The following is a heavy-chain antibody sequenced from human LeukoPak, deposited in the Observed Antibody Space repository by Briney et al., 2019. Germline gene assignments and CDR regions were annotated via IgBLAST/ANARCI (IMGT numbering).Heavy chain of an antibody. V-gene: IGHV4-34*01. CDR1: GGSFSGYY. CDR2: INHSGSN. CDR3: AKGQRGTRYRVYYYYMDV. Sequence: SETLSLTSAVYGGSFSGYYWSWIRPPPGNGLEWIGEINHSGSNNYNPSLKSRVTMSVDTSKNQFSLKLSSVTDADTAVYYCAKGQRGTRYRVYYYYMDVWGKGTTGTVSS. J-gene: IGHJ6*03. D-gene: IGHD1-1*01.